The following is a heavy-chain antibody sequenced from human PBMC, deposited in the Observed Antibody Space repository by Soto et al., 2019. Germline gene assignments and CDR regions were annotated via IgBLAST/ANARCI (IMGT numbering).Heavy chain of an antibody. D-gene: IGHD1-1*01. CDR1: GYSFTSYW. CDR3: ARRDITNWYYFDY. J-gene: IGHJ4*02. V-gene: IGHV5-51*01. Sequence: GESLKISCNGSGYSFTSYWIAWVRQMPGKGLEWMGIIYPGDSDTTYSPSFQGQVTISADKSINTAYLQWSSLKASDTAMYYCARRDITNWYYFDYWGQGALVTVSS. CDR2: IYPGDSDT.